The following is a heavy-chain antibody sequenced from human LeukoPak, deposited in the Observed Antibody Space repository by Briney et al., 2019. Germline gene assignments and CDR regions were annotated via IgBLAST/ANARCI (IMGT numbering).Heavy chain of an antibody. Sequence: ASVKVSCKASGYTFTGYYMHWVRQAPGQGLEWMGWINPNSGGTNYAQKFQGRVTMTRDTSISTAYMELSGLRSDDTAVYYCARNERGSGWYGVYYYYMDVWGKGTTVTVSS. CDR1: GYTFTGYY. V-gene: IGHV1-2*02. D-gene: IGHD6-19*01. CDR3: ARNERGSGWYGVYYYYMDV. CDR2: INPNSGGT. J-gene: IGHJ6*03.